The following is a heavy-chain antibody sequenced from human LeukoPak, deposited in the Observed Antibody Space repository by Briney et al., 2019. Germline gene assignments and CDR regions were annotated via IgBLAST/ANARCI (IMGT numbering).Heavy chain of an antibody. D-gene: IGHD3-9*01. CDR3: AREGTTYYDILTGYSPDYYYYGMDV. Sequence: ASVKVSCKASGYTFTSYRISWVRQAPGQGLEWMGWISAYNCNTNYAQKLQGRVTMTTDTSTSTAYMELRSLRSDDTAVYYCAREGTTYYDILTGYSPDYYYYGMDVWGQGTTVTVSS. CDR1: GYTFTSYR. V-gene: IGHV1-18*01. CDR2: ISAYNCNT. J-gene: IGHJ6*02.